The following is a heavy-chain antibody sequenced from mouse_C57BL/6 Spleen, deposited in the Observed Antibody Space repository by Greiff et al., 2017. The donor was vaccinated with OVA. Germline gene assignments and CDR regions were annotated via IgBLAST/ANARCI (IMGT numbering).Heavy chain of an antibody. J-gene: IGHJ4*01. D-gene: IGHD1-1*01. Sequence: QVQLQQPGAELVKPGASVKMSCKASGYTFTSYWITWVKQRPGQGLEWIGDIYPGSGSTNYNKKFKSKATLTVDTSSSTAYMQLSSLTSEDSAVYYCARVYGSSYAMDYWGQGTSVTVSS. CDR3: ARVYGSSYAMDY. CDR1: GYTFTSYW. CDR2: IYPGSGST. V-gene: IGHV1-55*01.